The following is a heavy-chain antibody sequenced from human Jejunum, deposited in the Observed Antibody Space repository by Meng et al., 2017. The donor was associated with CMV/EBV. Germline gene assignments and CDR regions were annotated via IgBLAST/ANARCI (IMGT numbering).Heavy chain of an antibody. CDR2: ISQNGGTT. Sequence: FVGSGITFSSYAMHWGRQAPGKGLEYVSSISQNGGTTNYAKSVEGRFTISRDSSKNTLYLQMGSLRPDDMAVYYCAAYGPGSYSVDYWGQGTVVTVSS. J-gene: IGHJ4*02. D-gene: IGHD3-10*01. CDR1: GITFSSYA. V-gene: IGHV3-64*01. CDR3: AAYGPGSYSVDY.